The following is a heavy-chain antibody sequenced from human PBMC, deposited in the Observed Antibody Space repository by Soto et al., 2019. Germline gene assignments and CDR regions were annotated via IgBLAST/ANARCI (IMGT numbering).Heavy chain of an antibody. V-gene: IGHV3-48*02. CDR1: GFTFSSYQ. J-gene: IGHJ5*01. Sequence: EVQLVESGGGLVQPGGSLRLSCEASGFTFSSYQMNWVRQAPGRGQEWVSYISSSGSTIYYADSVKGRFTIPRDNAKNSLYLQMNSLRDEDTAVYYSARNFDSWGQGTLVTVSS. CDR3: ARNFDS. CDR2: ISSSGSTI.